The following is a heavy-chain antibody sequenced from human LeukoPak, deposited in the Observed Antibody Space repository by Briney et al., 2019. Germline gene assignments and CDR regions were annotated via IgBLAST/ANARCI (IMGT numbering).Heavy chain of an antibody. J-gene: IGHJ3*02. V-gene: IGHV4-30-4*08. Sequence: SSETLSLTCTVSGGSISSGDYYWGWIRQPQGKGLEWIGYIYDSGSTYYNPALERRITISVDRSKNQFSLKLSSVTAADTAVYYCASSRRYYYDSSGYYAFDIWGQGTMVTVSS. CDR1: GGSISSGDYY. CDR2: IYDSGST. CDR3: ASSRRYYYDSSGYYAFDI. D-gene: IGHD3-22*01.